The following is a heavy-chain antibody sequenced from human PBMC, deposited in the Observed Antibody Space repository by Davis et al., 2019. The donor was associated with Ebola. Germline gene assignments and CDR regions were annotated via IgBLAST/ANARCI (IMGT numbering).Heavy chain of an antibody. CDR2: TRGLAFTT. V-gene: IGHV3-23*01. J-gene: IGHJ4*02. Sequence: PGGSLRLSCAAAGFTFNTFARSWVRQAPGHGLGSVAGTRGLAFTTFYAESVKGRFTISRDNSKNMLYLQMNSLRADDTAVYYCAKNLWRRIGAAAGTSDFWGQGALVTVSS. D-gene: IGHD6-25*01. CDR3: AKNLWRRIGAAAGTSDF. CDR1: GFTFNTFA.